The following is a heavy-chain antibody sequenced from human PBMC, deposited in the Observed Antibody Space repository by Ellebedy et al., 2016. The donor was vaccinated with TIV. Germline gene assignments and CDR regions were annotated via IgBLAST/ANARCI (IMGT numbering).Heavy chain of an antibody. CDR1: GFVFSSYT. CDR3: ARGLFGSGRYSCDY. CDR2: ISDTSI. Sequence: GESLKIPCAASGFVFSSYTMNWVRPAPGKGLEWVSFISDTSIYYADSVKGRFTISRDNPKNSMYLQMVSLRAEDTGVYYCARGLFGSGRYSCDYWGQGTLVIVSS. D-gene: IGHD3-10*01. V-gene: IGHV3-21*01. J-gene: IGHJ4*02.